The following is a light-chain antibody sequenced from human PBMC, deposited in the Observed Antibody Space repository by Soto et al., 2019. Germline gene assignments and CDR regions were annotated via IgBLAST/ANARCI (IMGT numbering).Light chain of an antibody. CDR3: CSYAGDYTFV. J-gene: IGLJ1*01. CDR1: SSDVGGYNY. CDR2: DVR. Sequence: QSALTQPRSVSGSPGQSVTDSCTGTSSDVGGYNYVSWYQQHPGRAPRVMIYDVRTRPSGVPDRFSGSKSGNTASLTISELQAEDEADYYCCSYAGDYTFVFGTETKVTVL. V-gene: IGLV2-11*01.